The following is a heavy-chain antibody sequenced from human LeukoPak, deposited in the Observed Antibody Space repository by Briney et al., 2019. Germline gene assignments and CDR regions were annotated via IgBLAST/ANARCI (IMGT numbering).Heavy chain of an antibody. V-gene: IGHV1-69*05. J-gene: IGHJ6*03. CDR1: GGTFSSYS. CDR3: ASEGNYDSSGYSRYNYYYMDV. CDR2: IIPAFGTA. D-gene: IGHD3-22*01. Sequence: ASVKVSCKGSGGTFSSYSISWVRQAPGHGLEWMGGIIPAFGTAHYAQKFQGRVTFTTDESTTTAYMELRSLRSEDTAVYYCASEGNYDSSGYSRYNYYYMDVWGKGTAVTVSS.